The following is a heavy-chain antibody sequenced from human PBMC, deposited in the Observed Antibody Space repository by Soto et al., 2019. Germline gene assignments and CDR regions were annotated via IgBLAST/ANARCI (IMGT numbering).Heavy chain of an antibody. CDR3: ARDRAGLMRNDAFDI. CDR1: GFTFSNAW. J-gene: IGHJ3*02. Sequence: PGGSLRLSCAASGFTFSNAWMNWVRQAPGKGLEWVGRIKSKTDGGTTDYAAPVKGRFTISRDNAKNSPYLQMNSLRAEDTAVYYCARDRAGLMRNDAFDIWGQGTMVTVSS. CDR2: IKSKTDGGTT. V-gene: IGHV3-15*07. D-gene: IGHD2-8*01.